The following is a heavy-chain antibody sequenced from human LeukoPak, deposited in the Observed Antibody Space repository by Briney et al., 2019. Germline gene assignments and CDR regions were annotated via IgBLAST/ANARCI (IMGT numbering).Heavy chain of an antibody. Sequence: ASVKVSCKASGYTFTSYDINWVRQATGQGLEWMGVMNPNSGNTGYAQKFQGRVTMTRNTSISTAYMELSSLRSEDTAVYYCARGYAETIFGVVIIYEFDYWGQGTLVTVSS. CDR1: GYTFTSYD. D-gene: IGHD3-3*01. V-gene: IGHV1-8*01. J-gene: IGHJ4*02. CDR2: MNPNSGNT. CDR3: ARGYAETIFGVVIIYEFDY.